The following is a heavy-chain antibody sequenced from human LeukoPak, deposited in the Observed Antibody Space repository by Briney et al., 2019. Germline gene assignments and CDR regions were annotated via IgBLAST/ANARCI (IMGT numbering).Heavy chain of an antibody. Sequence: ASVKVSCKASGYTFTGYYMHWVRQAPGQGLEWMGWINPNSGGTNYAQKFQGRVTMTRDTSISTAYMELSRLRSDDTAVCYCARESSSSYADFDYWGQGTLVTVSS. CDR1: GYTFTGYY. CDR2: INPNSGGT. CDR3: ARESSSSYADFDY. D-gene: IGHD6-6*01. J-gene: IGHJ4*02. V-gene: IGHV1-2*02.